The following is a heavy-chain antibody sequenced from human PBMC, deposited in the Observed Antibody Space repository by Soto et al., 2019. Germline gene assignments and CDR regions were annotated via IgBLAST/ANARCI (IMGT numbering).Heavy chain of an antibody. V-gene: IGHV4-4*02. CDR1: GGSISSSNW. CDR2: IYHSGST. D-gene: IGHD3-10*01. CDR3: ARDLLVRGVIILHGMDV. Sequence: PSETLSLTCAVSGGSISSSNWWSWVRQPPGKGLEWIGEIYHSGSTNYNPSLKSRVTISVDKSKNQFSLKLSSVTAADTAVYYCARDLLVRGVIILHGMDVWGQGTTVTVSS. J-gene: IGHJ6*02.